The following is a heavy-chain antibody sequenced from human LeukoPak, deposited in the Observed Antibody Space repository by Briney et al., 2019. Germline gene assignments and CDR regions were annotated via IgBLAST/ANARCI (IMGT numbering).Heavy chain of an antibody. CDR3: ARDFRYQLLLDYFDY. J-gene: IGHJ4*02. V-gene: IGHV3-7*01. D-gene: IGHD2-2*01. Sequence: WGSLRLSCAASGFTFSSYWMSWVRQAPGKGLEWVANIKQDGSEKYYVDSVKGRFTISRDNAKNSLYLQMNSLRAEDTAVYYCARDFRYQLLLDYFDYWGQGTLVTVSS. CDR2: IKQDGSEK. CDR1: GFTFSSYW.